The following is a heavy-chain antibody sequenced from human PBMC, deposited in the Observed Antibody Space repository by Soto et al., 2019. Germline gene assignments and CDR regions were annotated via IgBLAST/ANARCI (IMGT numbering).Heavy chain of an antibody. D-gene: IGHD3-9*01. CDR3: ARDGSRYFVPFDL. J-gene: IGHJ2*01. CDR1: GFTFSSYG. CDR2: IWYDGSNK. V-gene: IGHV3-33*01. Sequence: PGGSLRLSCAASGFTFSSYGMHWVRQAPGKGLEWVAVIWYDGSNKYYADSVKGRFTISRDNSKNTLYLQMNSLRAEDTAVYYCARDGSRYFVPFDLWGRGTLVTVSS.